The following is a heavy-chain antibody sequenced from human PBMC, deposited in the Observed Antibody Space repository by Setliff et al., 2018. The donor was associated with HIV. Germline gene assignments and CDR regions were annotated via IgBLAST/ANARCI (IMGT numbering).Heavy chain of an antibody. CDR2: VYHTGMT. CDR3: ARGRDDYNYDPFDI. CDR1: NDSITYYY. D-gene: IGHD4-4*01. J-gene: IGHJ3*02. Sequence: PSETLSLTCSASNDSITYYYWNWIRQPPGKGLEWIGEVYHTGMTNYNPSLKSRAIMSADTSKNQFSLKLSSVTAADTAVYYCARGRDDYNYDPFDIWGQGTMVTVSS. V-gene: IGHV4-59*12.